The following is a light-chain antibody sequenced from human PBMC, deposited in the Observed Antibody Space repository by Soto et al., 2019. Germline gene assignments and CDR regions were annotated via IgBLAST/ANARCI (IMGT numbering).Light chain of an antibody. J-gene: IGLJ1*01. Sequence: GLTEPATVCVSTGQSIASSGNGTSSDVGGYNYVSWYQQHPGKAPKLMIYEVSNRPSGVSNRFSGSKSGNTASLTISGLQAGDEADYYCGSYTSRTTPYVFGTGTKVTVL. CDR3: GSYTSRTTPYV. V-gene: IGLV2-14*01. CDR2: EVS. CDR1: SSDVGGYNY.